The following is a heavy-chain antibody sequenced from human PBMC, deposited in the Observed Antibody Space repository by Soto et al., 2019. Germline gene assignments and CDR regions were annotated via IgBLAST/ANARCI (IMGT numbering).Heavy chain of an antibody. D-gene: IGHD7-27*01. CDR2: INHNRST. V-gene: IGHV4-34*01. CDR3: ARGWGRIFDY. Sequence: QVQLQQWGAGLLKPSETLSLTCAVYGGSFSGYYWSWIRQPPGKGLEWIGEINHNRSTTYNPSLKSRVTISVDTSKNQFPLKLRSVTAADTAVYYCARGWGRIFDYWGQGTLVTVSS. CDR1: GGSFSGYY. J-gene: IGHJ4*02.